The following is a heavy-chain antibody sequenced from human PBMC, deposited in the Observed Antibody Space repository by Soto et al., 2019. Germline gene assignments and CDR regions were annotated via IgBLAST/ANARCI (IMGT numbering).Heavy chain of an antibody. CDR1: GFSFSGSA. CDR3: TRPEGNSGSRFDH. J-gene: IGHJ4*02. V-gene: IGHV3-73*02. D-gene: IGHD6-19*01. Sequence: EVQLVESGGGLVQPGGSLKLSCAASGFSFSGSAIQWVRQASGKGLVWVGRIRSKTNNYATAYAASVKGRFTIPSDDSKVTEYLQMISLKSEDTAVYYCTRPEGNSGSRFDHWGQGTLVTVAS. CDR2: IRSKTNNYAT.